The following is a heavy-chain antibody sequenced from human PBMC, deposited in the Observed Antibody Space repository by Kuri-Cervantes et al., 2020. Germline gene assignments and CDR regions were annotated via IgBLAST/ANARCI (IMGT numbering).Heavy chain of an antibody. CDR3: AKVRDCSGGSCYGPRYYYGMDV. V-gene: IGHV3-30*18. CDR1: GFTFSSYG. J-gene: IGHJ6*02. CDR2: ISYDGSNK. D-gene: IGHD2-15*01. Sequence: LSLTCAASGFTFSSYGMHWVRQAPGKGLEWVAVISYDGSNKYYADSVKGRFTISRDNSKNTLYLQMNSLRAEDTAVYYCAKVRDCSGGSCYGPRYYYGMDVWGQGTTVTVSS.